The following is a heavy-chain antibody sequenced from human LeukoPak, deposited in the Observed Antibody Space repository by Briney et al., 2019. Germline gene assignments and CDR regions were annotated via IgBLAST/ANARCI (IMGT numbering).Heavy chain of an antibody. CDR2: ISGSGGST. CDR3: AKDLPWYSSGGKAFDI. Sequence: GGSLRLSCAASGFTFSSYAMSWVRQAPGKGLKWVSAISGSGGSTYYADSVKGRFTISRDNSKNTLYLQMNSLRAEDTAVYYCAKDLPWYSSGGKAFDIWGQGTMVTVSS. V-gene: IGHV3-23*01. CDR1: GFTFSSYA. J-gene: IGHJ3*02. D-gene: IGHD6-19*01.